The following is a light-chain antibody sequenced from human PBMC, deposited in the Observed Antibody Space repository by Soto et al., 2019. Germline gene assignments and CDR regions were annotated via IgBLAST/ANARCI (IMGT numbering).Light chain of an antibody. CDR1: QGIDTY. CDR2: AAS. J-gene: IGKJ3*01. Sequence: DIQMTQSPSSLSASVGDRVTITCRASQGIDTYLAWYQQKPGQVPKLLIYAASTLQSGVPSRFSGSGSGTDFTLTISSLQPEDVATYFGQKYTRAPFTFGPGTKVDI. V-gene: IGKV1-27*01. CDR3: QKYTRAPFT.